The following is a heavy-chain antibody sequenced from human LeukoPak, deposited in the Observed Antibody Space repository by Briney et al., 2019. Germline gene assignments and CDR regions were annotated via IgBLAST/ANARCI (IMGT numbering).Heavy chain of an antibody. CDR2: IIPIFGTA. CDR1: GGTFSSYA. J-gene: IGHJ3*02. Sequence: SVKVSCKASGGTFSSYAISWVRQAPGQGLEWMGGIIPIFGTANYAQKLQGRVTITTDESTSTAYMELSSLRSEDTAVYYCARGIVVVVAATLHDAFDIWGQGTMVTVSS. CDR3: ARGIVVVVAATLHDAFDI. V-gene: IGHV1-69*05. D-gene: IGHD2-15*01.